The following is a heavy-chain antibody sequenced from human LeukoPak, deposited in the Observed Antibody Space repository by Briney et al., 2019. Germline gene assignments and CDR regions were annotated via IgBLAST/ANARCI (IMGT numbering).Heavy chain of an antibody. J-gene: IGHJ6*02. Sequence: PGGSLRLSCAAPGFTFRSYWMHWVRQAPGKGLVWVSRINSDGSSTSYADSVKGRFTISRDNAKNTLYLQMITLRVEDTAVYYCARGNYYGMDVWGQGTTVTVSS. CDR1: GFTFRSYW. CDR2: INSDGSST. CDR3: ARGNYYGMDV. V-gene: IGHV3-74*01.